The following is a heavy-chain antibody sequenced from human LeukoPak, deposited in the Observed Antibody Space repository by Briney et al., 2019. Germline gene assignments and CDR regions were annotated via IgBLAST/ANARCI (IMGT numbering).Heavy chain of an antibody. D-gene: IGHD2/OR15-2a*01. Sequence: GGSLRLSCAASGFTFSSYAMTWVRQAPRKGLEWVSVIYSGGSTYYADSVKGRFTISRDNSKNTLYLQMNSLRAEDTAVYYCARDEPSPDSTDLDYWGQGTLVTVSS. V-gene: IGHV3-66*01. CDR1: GFTFSSYA. CDR3: ARDEPSPDSTDLDY. CDR2: IYSGGST. J-gene: IGHJ4*02.